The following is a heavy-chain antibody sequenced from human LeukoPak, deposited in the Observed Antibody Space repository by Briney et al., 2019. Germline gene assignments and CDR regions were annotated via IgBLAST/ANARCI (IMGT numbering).Heavy chain of an antibody. D-gene: IGHD5-24*01. CDR2: INPNSGGT. J-gene: IGHJ4*02. CDR1: GYTFTGYY. Sequence: GASVKVSCKASGYTFTGYYMHWVRQAPGQGLEWMGWINPNSGGTNYAQKFQGRVTMTRDTSTSTAYMELSRLRSDDTAVYYCARVVSREMAPQGYWGQGTLVTVSS. CDR3: ARVVSREMAPQGY. V-gene: IGHV1-2*02.